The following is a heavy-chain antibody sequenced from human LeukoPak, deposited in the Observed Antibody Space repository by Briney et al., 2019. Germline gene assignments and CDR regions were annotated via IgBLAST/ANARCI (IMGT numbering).Heavy chain of an antibody. CDR3: ARGYRQLVVLYWFAP. CDR1: GGSFSGYY. Sequence: SETLSLTCAVYGGSFSGYYWSWIRQPPGKGLEWIGEINHSGSTNYSPSLKSRVTISVDTSKNQFSLKLSSVTAADTAVYYCARGYRQLVVLYWFAPWGQGTLVTVSS. CDR2: INHSGST. V-gene: IGHV4-34*01. D-gene: IGHD6-13*01. J-gene: IGHJ5*02.